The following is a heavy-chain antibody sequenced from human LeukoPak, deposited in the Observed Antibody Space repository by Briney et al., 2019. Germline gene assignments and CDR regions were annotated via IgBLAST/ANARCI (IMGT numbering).Heavy chain of an antibody. V-gene: IGHV4-59*01. Sequence: SETLSLTCTVSGGSISNYYWSWIRQPPRKGLEWIGYIYYTGSTNYNPSLKSRATISADTSKNQFSLKLSSVTAADTAVYYCATGPYDYVWGSYRYDYLDYWGQGTLVTVSS. CDR1: GGSISNYY. D-gene: IGHD3-16*02. CDR2: IYYTGST. CDR3: ATGPYDYVWGSYRYDYLDY. J-gene: IGHJ4*02.